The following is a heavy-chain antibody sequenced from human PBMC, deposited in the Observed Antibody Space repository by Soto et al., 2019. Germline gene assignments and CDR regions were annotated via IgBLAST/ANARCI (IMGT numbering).Heavy chain of an antibody. Sequence: GGSLRLSCAASGFTFSSYAMSWVRQAPGKGLEWVSVIYSGGSTYYADSVKGRFTISRDNSKNTLYLQMNSLRAEDTAVYYCARGLMVRGVHLFDYWGQGTLVTVSS. J-gene: IGHJ4*02. CDR3: ARGLMVRGVHLFDY. D-gene: IGHD3-10*01. CDR1: GFTFSSYA. CDR2: IYSGGST. V-gene: IGHV3-53*01.